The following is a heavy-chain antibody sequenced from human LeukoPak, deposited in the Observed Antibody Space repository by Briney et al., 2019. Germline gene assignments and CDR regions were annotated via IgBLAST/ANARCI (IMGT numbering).Heavy chain of an antibody. CDR2: IKQDGSEK. J-gene: IGHJ4*02. D-gene: IGHD2-15*01. V-gene: IGHV3-7*03. CDR3: ARAPYCIGGSCRFDY. CDR1: EFTSSSYW. Sequence: GGSLRLSCAVSEFTSSSYWMSWVRQAPGKGLEWVANIKQDGSEKYYVDSVKGRFTISRDNAKNSLYLQMNSLRAEDTAVYYCARAPYCIGGSCRFDYWGQGTLVTVSS.